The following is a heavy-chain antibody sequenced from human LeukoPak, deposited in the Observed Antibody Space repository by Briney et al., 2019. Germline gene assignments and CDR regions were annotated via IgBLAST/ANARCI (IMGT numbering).Heavy chain of an antibody. CDR3: ARVSSSTSYHHDP. V-gene: IGHV1-2*02. CDR2: INPNSGGT. Sequence: GASVKVSCKASGYTFTGYYMHWVRQAPGQGLEWMGWINPNSGGTNYAQKFQGRVTMTRDTSISTAYMELSRLRSDDTAVYYCARVSSSTSYHHDPWGQGTLVTVSS. J-gene: IGHJ5*02. CDR1: GYTFTGYY. D-gene: IGHD2-2*01.